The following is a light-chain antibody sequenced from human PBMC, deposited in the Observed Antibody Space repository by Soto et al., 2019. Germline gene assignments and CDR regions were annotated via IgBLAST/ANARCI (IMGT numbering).Light chain of an antibody. CDR3: QQCGGSSHT. CDR2: GAS. J-gene: IGKJ4*01. Sequence: ENVLSQSPGTLSLSPGERATLSCRASQSLRDSYLAWYQQKPGQAPRLLIYGASNRATGIPDRFSGSGSGTDFTLTISRLEHEDFAVYCCQQCGGSSHTFGGGTKVEIK. CDR1: QSLRDSY. V-gene: IGKV3-20*01.